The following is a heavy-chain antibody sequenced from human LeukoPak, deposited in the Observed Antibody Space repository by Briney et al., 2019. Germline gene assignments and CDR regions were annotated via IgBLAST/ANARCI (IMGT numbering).Heavy chain of an antibody. CDR2: IYYSGTT. CDR3: ARHVRFLEWLSSYYFDY. D-gene: IGHD3-3*01. J-gene: IGHJ4*02. V-gene: IGHV4-39*01. Sequence: PSETLSLICTVSGGTISSSSYYWGWIRQPPGKGLEWIGSIYYSGTTYYNPSLKSRVTISVDTSKSQFSLRLTSVTAADTAVYYCARHVRFLEWLSSYYFDYWGQGTLVTVSS. CDR1: GGTISSSSYY.